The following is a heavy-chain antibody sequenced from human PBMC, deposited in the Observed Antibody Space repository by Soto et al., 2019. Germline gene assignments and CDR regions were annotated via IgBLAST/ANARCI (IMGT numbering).Heavy chain of an antibody. D-gene: IGHD2-21*02. CDR3: ATPRHNSRLPYFEY. J-gene: IGHJ4*02. V-gene: IGHV3-66*04. CDR1: GFRVSNYY. Sequence: EVQLVESGGGLVQPGGSLRLSCAPSGFRVSNYYMSWVRQAPGKGLEWVAVIYSGGSTFYADSVKGRFTISRDNSKNTLYLQTISLRAEDTAMYYCATPRHNSRLPYFEYWGRGTLVTVSS. CDR2: IYSGGST.